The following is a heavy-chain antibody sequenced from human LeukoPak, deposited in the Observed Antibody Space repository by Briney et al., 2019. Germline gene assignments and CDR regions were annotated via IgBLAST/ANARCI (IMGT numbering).Heavy chain of an antibody. CDR3: ATFWSGPYGGAFFDY. D-gene: IGHD3-3*01. Sequence: ASVKVSCKASGGTFSSYAISWVRQAPGQGLEWMGGIIPIFGTANYAQKFQGRVTITADESTSTAYMELSSLRSEDTAVYYCATFWSGPYGGAFFDYWGQGTLVTVSS. CDR1: GGTFSSYA. J-gene: IGHJ4*02. CDR2: IIPIFGTA. V-gene: IGHV1-69*13.